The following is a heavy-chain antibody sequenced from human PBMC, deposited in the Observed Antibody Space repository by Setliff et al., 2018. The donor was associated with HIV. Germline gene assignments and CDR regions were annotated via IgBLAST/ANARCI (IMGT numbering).Heavy chain of an antibody. Sequence: SVKVSCKASGGNFRSYGISWVRQAPGQGLEWMGGIIPMSGVPKYAQKFQGRVTITADKSTSTAYMELSSLRSEDTAVYYCARNPEMAALNYFYYYMDVWDKGTTVTVSS. J-gene: IGHJ6*03. CDR1: GGNFRSYG. D-gene: IGHD6-19*01. CDR2: IIPMSGVP. CDR3: ARNPEMAALNYFYYYMDV. V-gene: IGHV1-69*10.